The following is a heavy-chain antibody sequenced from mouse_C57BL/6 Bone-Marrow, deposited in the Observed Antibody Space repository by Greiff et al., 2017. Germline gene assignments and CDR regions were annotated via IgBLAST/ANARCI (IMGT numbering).Heavy chain of an antibody. CDR1: GYTFTDYE. J-gene: IGHJ1*03. CDR2: IDPETGGT. Sequence: QVHVKQSGAELVRPGASVTLSCKASGYTFTDYEMHWVKQTPVHGLEWIGAIDPETGGTAYNQKFKGKAILTADKSSSTAYMELRSLTSEDSAVYYCTSYYWYFDVWGTGTTVTVSS. V-gene: IGHV1-15*01. CDR3: TSYYWYFDV.